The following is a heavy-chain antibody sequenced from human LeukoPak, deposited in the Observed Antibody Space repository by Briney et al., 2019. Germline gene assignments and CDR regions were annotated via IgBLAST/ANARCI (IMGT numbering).Heavy chain of an antibody. CDR1: GFTFNNYG. Sequence: PGGSLRLSCAASGFTFNNYGMSWVRQAPGKGLEWVSTISAGGDTYYANSVGGRFTISRGISKNTLYLQMNSLRAEDTAVYYCAKTFNWNYFDYWGQGTLVTVSS. J-gene: IGHJ4*02. CDR3: AKTFNWNYFDY. D-gene: IGHD1-1*01. CDR2: ISAGGDT. V-gene: IGHV3-23*01.